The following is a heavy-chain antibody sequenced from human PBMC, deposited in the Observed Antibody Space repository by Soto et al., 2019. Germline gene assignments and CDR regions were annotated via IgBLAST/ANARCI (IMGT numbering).Heavy chain of an antibody. CDR1: GGTFRTYG. V-gene: IGHV1-69*01. D-gene: IGHD3-9*01. CDR3: XXGSXLXXXDRSGGSYYYX. J-gene: IGHJ6*01. Sequence: QVQLVQSGAEVKKPGSSVRVSCKASGGTFRTYGISWVRQAPGQGLEWMGGIIPIFGTANYAQKFQGRVTITADESTSTAXXELSSLRSEDTAVYXXXXGSXLXXXDRSGGSYYYX. CDR2: IIPIFGTA.